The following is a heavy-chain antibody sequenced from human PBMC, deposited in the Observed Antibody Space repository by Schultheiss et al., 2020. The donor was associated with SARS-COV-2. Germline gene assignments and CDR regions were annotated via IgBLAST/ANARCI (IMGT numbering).Heavy chain of an antibody. CDR2: IIPIFGTA. V-gene: IGHV1-69*05. CDR1: GYTFTSYG. D-gene: IGHD3-22*01. J-gene: IGHJ4*02. Sequence: SVKVSCKASGYTFTSYGISWVRQAPGQGLEWMGGIIPIFGTANYAQKFQGRVTMTRDTSTSTVYMELSSLRSEDTAVYYCARGQYYYDSSGYYRFDYWGQGTLVTVSS. CDR3: ARGQYYYDSSGYYRFDY.